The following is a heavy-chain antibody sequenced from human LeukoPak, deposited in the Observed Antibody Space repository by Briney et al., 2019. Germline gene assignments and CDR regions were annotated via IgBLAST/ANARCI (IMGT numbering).Heavy chain of an antibody. J-gene: IGHJ3*02. CDR3: ARVLRYFDWLLYGPDAFDI. CDR2: MNPNSGNT. Sequence: GASVKVSCKASGYTFTSYDINWVRQATGQGLEWMGWMNPNSGNTGYAQKFQGRVTMTRNTSISTAYMELSSLRSEDTAVYYCARVLRYFDWLLYGPDAFDIWAKGQWSPSLQ. CDR1: GYTFTSYD. V-gene: IGHV1-8*01. D-gene: IGHD3-9*01.